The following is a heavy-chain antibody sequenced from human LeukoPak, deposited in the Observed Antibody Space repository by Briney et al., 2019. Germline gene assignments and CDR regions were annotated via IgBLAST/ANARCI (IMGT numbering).Heavy chain of an antibody. J-gene: IGHJ4*02. V-gene: IGHV4-59*11. CDR3: ARGYSGSYGRFDY. CDR2: IYYSGST. Sequence: SETLSLTCTVSGGSISSHYWSWIRQPPGKGLEWIGYIYYSGSTSYNPSLKSRVTISVDTSKNQFSLKLSSVTAADTAVYYCARGYSGSYGRFDYWGQGTLVTVSS. D-gene: IGHD1-26*01. CDR1: GGSISSHY.